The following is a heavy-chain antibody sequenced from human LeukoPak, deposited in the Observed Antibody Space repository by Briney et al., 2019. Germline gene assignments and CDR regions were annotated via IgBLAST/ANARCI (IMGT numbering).Heavy chain of an antibody. CDR3: ARSWFPYYLAY. V-gene: IGHV3-23*01. CDR2: ISGSGAGT. CDR1: GFTFSSYG. J-gene: IGHJ4*02. Sequence: GGTLRLSCVASGFTFSSYGMSWVRQAPGKGLEWVSGISGSGAGTYYTDSVKGRFTMSRDNSKKTLHLQMNSVRAEDTAVYYSARSWFPYYLAYWGQGTLVIVSS. D-gene: IGHD3-10*01.